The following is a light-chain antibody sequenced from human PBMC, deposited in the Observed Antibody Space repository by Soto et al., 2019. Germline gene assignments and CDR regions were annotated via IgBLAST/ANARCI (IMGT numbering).Light chain of an antibody. J-gene: IGKJ4*01. CDR3: QQYNFWPPLT. CDR1: QSVNSN. CDR2: DAS. Sequence: EIVMTQSPATLSVSPGERATLSCRASQSVNSNLAWYRQKPGQAPRLLISDASTRATGVPARFSGSGSGTEFTLTISSQQSEDSGIYYCQQYNFWPPLTFGGGTKVVIK. V-gene: IGKV3-15*01.